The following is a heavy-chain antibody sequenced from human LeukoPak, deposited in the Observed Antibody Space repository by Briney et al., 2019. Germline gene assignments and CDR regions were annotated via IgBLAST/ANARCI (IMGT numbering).Heavy chain of an antibody. CDR2: IRSEAYGGTT. CDR1: GFTFGDYA. CDR3: TRVKGSSGFYFDY. Sequence: GGSLRLSCTASGFTFGDYAMSWVRQAPGKGLEWVGFIRSEAYGGTTEYAASVKGRFTISRDDSKSIAYLQMNSLKTEDTAVYYCTRVKGSSGFYFDYWGQGTLVTVSS. J-gene: IGHJ4*02. D-gene: IGHD3-22*01. V-gene: IGHV3-49*04.